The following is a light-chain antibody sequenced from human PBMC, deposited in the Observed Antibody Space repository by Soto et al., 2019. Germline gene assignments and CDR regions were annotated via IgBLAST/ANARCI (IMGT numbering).Light chain of an antibody. J-gene: IGKJ1*01. CDR1: QSVSTNY. Sequence: IVFAQSPCTLSLSPVERATLASRASQSVSTNYLAWYQQKPGQAPRLLIYGASNRATGIPDRFSGSGSGTDFTLTISRLEPEDFAVYYCQQYGSSGTFGQGTQVDIK. V-gene: IGKV3-20*01. CDR2: GAS. CDR3: QQYGSSGT.